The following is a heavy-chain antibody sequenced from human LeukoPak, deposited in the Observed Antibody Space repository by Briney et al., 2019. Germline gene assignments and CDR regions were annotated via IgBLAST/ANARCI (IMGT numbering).Heavy chain of an antibody. Sequence: SQTLSLTCAVSGGSISSGGYSWSWIRQPPGKGLEWIGYIYHSGSTYYNPSLKSRVTISVDRSKNQFSLKLSSVTAADTAVYYCARESYDYVWGSYRRNWFDPWGQGTLVTVSS. CDR1: GGSISSGGYS. D-gene: IGHD3-16*02. V-gene: IGHV4-30-2*01. CDR3: ARESYDYVWGSYRRNWFDP. CDR2: IYHSGST. J-gene: IGHJ5*02.